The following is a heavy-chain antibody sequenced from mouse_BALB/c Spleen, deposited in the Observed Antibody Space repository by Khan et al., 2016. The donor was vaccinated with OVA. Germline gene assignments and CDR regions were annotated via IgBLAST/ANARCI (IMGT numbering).Heavy chain of an antibody. CDR1: GYTFNSYY. CDR2: INPSNGGN. J-gene: IGHJ3*01. D-gene: IGHD2-2*01. CDR3: TRTGYGSFAY. V-gene: IGHV1S81*02. Sequence: QVRLQQSGAELVKPGASVKLSCKASGYTFNSYYMYWVKQRPGQGLEWIGEINPSNGGNNFNEKFKSKATLTVDKSSYTAYMQFSSLTSEDSAVYYCTRTGYGSFAYWGQGTLVTVSA.